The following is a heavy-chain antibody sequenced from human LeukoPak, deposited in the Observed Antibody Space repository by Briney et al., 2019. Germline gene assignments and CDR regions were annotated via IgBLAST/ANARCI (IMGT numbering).Heavy chain of an antibody. V-gene: IGHV3-64D*09. J-gene: IGHJ4*02. D-gene: IGHD2/OR15-2a*01. CDR2: ISRNGGST. CDR1: GFTFSTST. Sequence: GGSLRLSCAASGFTFSTSTMNWVRQAPGKGLEYVAAISRNGGSTYYADSVKGRFTISRDNSKSTLYLQMSSLRAEDTAVYLCVKDLRSDFMGVLSRYLSYWGQGTLVTVSS. CDR3: VKDLRSDFMGVLSRYLSY.